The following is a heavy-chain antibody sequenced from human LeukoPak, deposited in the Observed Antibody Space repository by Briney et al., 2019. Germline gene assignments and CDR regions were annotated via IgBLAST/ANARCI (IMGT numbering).Heavy chain of an antibody. CDR2: IKSETDSGTT. CDR3: TICAGGSCYSTH. Sequence: PGGSLRLSCAASGFSFSDAWMSWIRQAPGKGLEWVGLIKSETDSGTTGYVGPVKDRFRISRDDSASTVFLQMNSLKTEDTGVYYCTICAGGSCYSTHWGQGAPVIVSS. J-gene: IGHJ4*02. V-gene: IGHV3-15*07. CDR1: GFSFSDAW. D-gene: IGHD2-15*01.